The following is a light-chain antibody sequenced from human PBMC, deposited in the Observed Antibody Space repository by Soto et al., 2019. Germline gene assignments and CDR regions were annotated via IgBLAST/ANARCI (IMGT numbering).Light chain of an antibody. CDR1: QSINNW. CDR3: QQYKRYSLT. V-gene: IGKV1-5*01. Sequence: DIQMTQSPSTLSASVGDRVPITCRASQSINNWLSWYQQKPGKAPKLLIYDGFSLESGVPLRFSGSGFGTEFTLTISSLQPDDSATYYCQQYKRYSLTFGGGTTLEIK. CDR2: DGF. J-gene: IGKJ4*01.